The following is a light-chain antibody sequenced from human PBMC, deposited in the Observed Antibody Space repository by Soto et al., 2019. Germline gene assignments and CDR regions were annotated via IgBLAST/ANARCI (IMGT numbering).Light chain of an antibody. CDR3: HQFGSSPLDT. V-gene: IGKV3-20*01. CDR1: QTISSSF. CDR2: RAS. J-gene: IGKJ3*01. Sequence: EIVLTSSAGTLSLSPGERATLSCRASQTISSSFLAWYQQKPGQPPRLLISRASRRAPGIPDRFSGSEYWTDFTLTISRLELEDFAVYYCHQFGSSPLDTFGPGT.